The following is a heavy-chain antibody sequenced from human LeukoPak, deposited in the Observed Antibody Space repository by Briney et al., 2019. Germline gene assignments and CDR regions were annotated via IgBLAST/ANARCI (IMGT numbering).Heavy chain of an antibody. D-gene: IGHD3-10*01. J-gene: IGHJ6*02. Sequence: ASVKVSCKASGGTFSNYAISWVRQAPGQGLEWMGRIIPILGIANYAQKFQGRVTITADKSTSTAYMELSSLRSEDTAVYYCARAVDTMVRGVIMNYGMDVWGQGTTVTVSS. CDR1: GGTFSNYA. CDR3: ARAVDTMVRGVIMNYGMDV. V-gene: IGHV1-69*04. CDR2: IIPILGIA.